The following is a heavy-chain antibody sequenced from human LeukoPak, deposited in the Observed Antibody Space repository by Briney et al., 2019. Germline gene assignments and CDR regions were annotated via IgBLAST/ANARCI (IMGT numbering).Heavy chain of an antibody. D-gene: IGHD2-15*01. J-gene: IGHJ5*02. CDR3: ARIFVYCSGDSCYWGWFDP. CDR2: IYDNGGS. CDR1: GGSISTYY. Sequence: SSETLSLTCTVSGGSISTYYWSWIRQPPGGGLEWIGYIYDNGGSNYSPSLKSRVTISVDTSKNQFSLKLSSVTAADTAVYYCARIFVYCSGDSCYWGWFDPWGQGTLVTVSS. V-gene: IGHV4-59*01.